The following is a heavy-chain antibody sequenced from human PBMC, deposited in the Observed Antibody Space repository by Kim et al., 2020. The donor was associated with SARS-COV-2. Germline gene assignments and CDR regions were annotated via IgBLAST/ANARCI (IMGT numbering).Heavy chain of an antibody. D-gene: IGHD6-19*01. V-gene: IGHV1-69*01. J-gene: IGHJ4*02. Sequence: QKFQGRVTITADESTSTAYMELSSLRSEDTAVYYCASGLEYSSGWYYFDYWGQGTLVTVSS. CDR3: ASGLEYSSGWYYFDY.